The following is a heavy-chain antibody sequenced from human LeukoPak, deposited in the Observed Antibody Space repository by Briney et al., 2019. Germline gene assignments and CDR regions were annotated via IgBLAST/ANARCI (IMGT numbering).Heavy chain of an antibody. D-gene: IGHD2/OR15-2a*01. CDR2: ISGRGDST. Sequence: GGSLRLSCAASGFTFSSYAMSWVRQAPGKGLEWVSAISGRGDSTYCANFVKGRFTISRDNSKSTLYLQMNSLRAEDTAVYYCAKDRVSPGFNLFDPWGQGTLVTVSS. CDR3: AKDRVSPGFNLFDP. V-gene: IGHV3-23*01. CDR1: GFTFSSYA. J-gene: IGHJ5*02.